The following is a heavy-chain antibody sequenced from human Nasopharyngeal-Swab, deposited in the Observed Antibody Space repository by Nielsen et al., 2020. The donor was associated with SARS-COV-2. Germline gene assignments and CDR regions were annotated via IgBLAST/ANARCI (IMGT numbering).Heavy chain of an antibody. D-gene: IGHD4-11*01. J-gene: IGHJ4*02. CDR1: GFIFSNYG. V-gene: IGHV3-9*01. Sequence: GESLNISCAASGFIFSNYGMHWVRPAPGKGLELVSGINWNCGRKGYADSVKGRFTISRDNAKNSLYLLVNSLRSEDTALYYCARGTADYSNPSFDYWGQGTLVTVPS. CDR2: INWNCGRK. CDR3: ARGTADYSNPSFDY.